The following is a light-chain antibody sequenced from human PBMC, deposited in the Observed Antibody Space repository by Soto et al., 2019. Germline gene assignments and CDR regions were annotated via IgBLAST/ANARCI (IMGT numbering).Light chain of an antibody. J-gene: IGKJ2*01. V-gene: IGKV1-39*01. CDR2: AAS. CDR3: QQSYSTLVT. CDR1: QSISSY. Sequence: DIQMTQSPSSLSASVGDRVTITCRASQSISSYLNWYQQKPGKAPKLLIYAASSLQSGVPLRFSGSGYGTDFTLTISSLQPEDFATYYCQQSYSTLVTFGQGTKLEIK.